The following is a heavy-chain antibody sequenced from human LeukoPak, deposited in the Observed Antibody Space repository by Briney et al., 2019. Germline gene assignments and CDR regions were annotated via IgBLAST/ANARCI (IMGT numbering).Heavy chain of an antibody. J-gene: IGHJ5*02. CDR2: INPSGGST. D-gene: IGHD2-2*01. CDR3: ARATVVVPAALYNWFDP. CDR1: GYTFTSYY. V-gene: IGHV1-46*01. Sequence: ASVKVSCKAPGYTFTSYYMHWVRQAPGQGLEWMGIINPSGGSTSYAQKFQGRVTMARDTSTSTAYMELSSLRSEDTAVYYCARATVVVPAALYNWFDPWGQGTLVTVSS.